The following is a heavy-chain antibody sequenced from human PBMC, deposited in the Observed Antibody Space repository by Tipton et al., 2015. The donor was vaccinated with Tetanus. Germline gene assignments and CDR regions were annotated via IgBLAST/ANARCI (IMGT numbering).Heavy chain of an antibody. CDR3: AREADCSGGSCFSGDFDN. Sequence: SLRLSCAASGFTFSTHGMHWVRQAPGKGLEWVAVSWYDGTDTYYADSVKGRFTRSRDNSKNTLYLQMNSLRAEDTALYYCAREADCSGGSCFSGDFDNWGQGTQVTVSS. V-gene: IGHV3-33*01. D-gene: IGHD2-15*01. J-gene: IGHJ4*02. CDR2: SWYDGTDT. CDR1: GFTFSTHG.